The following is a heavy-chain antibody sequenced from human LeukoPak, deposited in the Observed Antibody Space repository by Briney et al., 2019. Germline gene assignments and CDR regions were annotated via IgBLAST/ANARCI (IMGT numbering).Heavy chain of an antibody. CDR3: ARGAHSGWSGRKWYYFDY. CDR1: GYTFTKFG. Sequence: ASVKVSCKASGYTFTKFGISWVRQAPGQEFEWMGWISAYNGNTNYAQKLQGRDTMTTDTSTSTAYMELRSLRSDDTAVYYCARGAHSGWSGRKWYYFDYWGQGTLVTVSS. CDR2: ISAYNGNT. J-gene: IGHJ4*02. V-gene: IGHV1-18*01. D-gene: IGHD6-19*01.